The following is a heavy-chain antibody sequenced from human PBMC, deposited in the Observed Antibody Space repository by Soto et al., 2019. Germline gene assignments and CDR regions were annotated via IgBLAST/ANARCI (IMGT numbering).Heavy chain of an antibody. CDR2: LYYGGST. D-gene: IGHD3-9*01. CDR3: ARSYDILTGYYYGMDV. CDR1: GGSISSYY. J-gene: IGHJ6*02. V-gene: IGHV4-59*01. Sequence: QVQLQESGPGLVKPSETLSLTCTVSGGSISSYYWSWIRQPPGKGLEWIGYLYYGGSTNYNPSLKSRVTVSVDTYKNQFSLKLSSVTAADTAVYYCARSYDILTGYYYGMDVWGQGTTVTVSS.